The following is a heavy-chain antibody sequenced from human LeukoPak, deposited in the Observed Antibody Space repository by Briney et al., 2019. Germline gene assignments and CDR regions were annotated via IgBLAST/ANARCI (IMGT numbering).Heavy chain of an antibody. CDR2: TYYRSKWYN. V-gene: IGHV6-1*01. Sequence: SQTLSLTCAISGDSVSSNSAAWNWIRQSPSRGLEWLGRTYYRSKWYNDYAVSVKSRITINPDTSKNQFPLQLNSVTPEDTAVYYCARDEVWYCGGDCRRRAGPFDYWGQGTLVTVSS. D-gene: IGHD2-21*02. J-gene: IGHJ4*02. CDR1: GDSVSSNSAA. CDR3: ARDEVWYCGGDCRRRAGPFDY.